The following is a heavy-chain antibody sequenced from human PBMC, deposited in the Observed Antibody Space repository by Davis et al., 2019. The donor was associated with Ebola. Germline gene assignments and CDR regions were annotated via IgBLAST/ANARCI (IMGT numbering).Heavy chain of an antibody. J-gene: IGHJ4*02. D-gene: IGHD3-3*02. CDR1: GGSFSGFY. V-gene: IGHV4-34*01. CDR2: TNHRGTT. CDR3: ARRGPSAIFGVDVMGYFDF. Sequence: SETLSLTCDVTGGSFSGFYWSWVRQSPGKGPEWNGETNHRGTTNYKSSLESRVTVSVDTSKNQFSLKMTSMTAADTAVYYCARRGPSAIFGVDVMGYFDFWSQGTLVSVSS.